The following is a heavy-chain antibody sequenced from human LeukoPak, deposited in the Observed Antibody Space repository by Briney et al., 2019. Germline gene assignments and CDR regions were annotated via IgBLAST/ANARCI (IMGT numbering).Heavy chain of an antibody. Sequence: SETLSLTCTVSGYSISSGFYWGWIRQPPGKGLEWIGSIYYSGSTYSNPSLKSRVTMSVDTSKNQFSLKLSSVTAADTAVYYCVRDIPSYYYGSGSRGAAFDIWGQGTMVTVSS. CDR2: IYYSGST. V-gene: IGHV4-38-2*02. J-gene: IGHJ3*02. CDR3: VRDIPSYYYGSGSRGAAFDI. D-gene: IGHD3-10*01. CDR1: GYSISSGFY.